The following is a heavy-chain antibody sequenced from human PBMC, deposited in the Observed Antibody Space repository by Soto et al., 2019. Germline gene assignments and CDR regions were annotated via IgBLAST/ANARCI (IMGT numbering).Heavy chain of an antibody. CDR3: ARADCTGAYCYSWPFNYGVDV. D-gene: IGHD2-15*01. J-gene: IGHJ6*02. CDR1: GFTFNTYG. CDR2: IWYDGSNK. V-gene: IGHV3-33*08. Sequence: SLRLSCTTSGFTFNTYGMHWVRQAPGKGLEWVAIIWYDGSNKYYADSVKGRFTISRDNSRNTLYLQMNSLRAEDTALYYCARADCTGAYCYSWPFNYGVDVWSQGTTVTVSS.